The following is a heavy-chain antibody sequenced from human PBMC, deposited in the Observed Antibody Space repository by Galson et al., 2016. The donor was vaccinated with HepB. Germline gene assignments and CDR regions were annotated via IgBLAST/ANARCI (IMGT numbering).Heavy chain of an antibody. V-gene: IGHV3-7*01. CDR3: VSGYAYVPDQYYLDY. CDR2: IKKDGSET. D-gene: IGHD3-16*01. Sequence: SLRLSCAASGITFSRYWMSWVRQAPGKGLEWVANIKKDGSETYYVDSVKGRFTISRDNAKNSLYLQMNGLRAEDTAVYYCVSGYAYVPDQYYLDYWGQGTLVTVSS. J-gene: IGHJ4*02. CDR1: GITFSRYW.